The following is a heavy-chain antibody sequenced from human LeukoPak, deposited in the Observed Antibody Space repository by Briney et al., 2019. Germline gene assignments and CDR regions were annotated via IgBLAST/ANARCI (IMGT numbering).Heavy chain of an antibody. J-gene: IGHJ4*02. CDR1: GFTFSSYE. CDR3: ARDGNPDYYDSSGYYYERLDY. CDR2: ISSSSSYI. Sequence: PGGSLRLSCAASGFTFSSYEMNWVRQAPGKGLEWVSSISSSSSYIYYADSVKGRFTISRDNAKNSLYLQMNSLRAEDTAVYYCARDGNPDYYDSSGYYYERLDYWGQGTLVTVSS. V-gene: IGHV3-21*01. D-gene: IGHD3-22*01.